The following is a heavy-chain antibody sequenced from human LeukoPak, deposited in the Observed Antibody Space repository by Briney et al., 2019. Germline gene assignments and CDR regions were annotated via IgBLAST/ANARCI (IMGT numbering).Heavy chain of an antibody. D-gene: IGHD5-12*01. CDR3: ATAARLVFYYYGMDV. CDR2: FDPEDGET. J-gene: IGHJ6*02. CDR1: GYTLTELS. Sequence: ASVKVSCKVSGYTLTELSMHWVRQAPGKGLEWMGGFDPEDGETIYAQKFQGRVTTTEDTSTDTAYMELSSLRSEDTAVYYCATAARLVFYYYGMDVWGQGTTVTVSS. V-gene: IGHV1-24*01.